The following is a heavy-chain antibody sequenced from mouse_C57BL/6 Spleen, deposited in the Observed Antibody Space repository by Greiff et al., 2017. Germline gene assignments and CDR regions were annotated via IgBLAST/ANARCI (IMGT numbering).Heavy chain of an antibody. CDR3: ARHEERLRWFAY. D-gene: IGHD1-1*01. CDR1: GYTFTEYT. V-gene: IGHV1-62-2*01. J-gene: IGHJ3*01. CDR2: FYPGSGSI. Sequence: VQRVESGAELVKPGASVKLSCKASGYTFTEYTIHWVKQRSGQGLEWIGWFYPGSGSIKYNEKFKDKATLTADKSSSTVYMELSRLTSEDSAVYFCARHEERLRWFAYWGQGTLVTVSA.